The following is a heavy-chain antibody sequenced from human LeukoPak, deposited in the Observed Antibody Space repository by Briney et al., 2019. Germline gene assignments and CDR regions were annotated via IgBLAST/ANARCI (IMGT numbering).Heavy chain of an antibody. V-gene: IGHV4-59*12. Sequence: SETLSLTCTVSGGSISSYYWSWIRQPPGKGLEWIGYIYYSGSTNYNPSLKSRVTISVDRSKNQFSLKLSSVTAADTAVYYCASVPDYYGSGSFPPDDYWGQGTLVTVSS. CDR2: IYYSGST. CDR3: ASVPDYYGSGSFPPDDY. D-gene: IGHD3-10*01. J-gene: IGHJ4*02. CDR1: GGSISSYY.